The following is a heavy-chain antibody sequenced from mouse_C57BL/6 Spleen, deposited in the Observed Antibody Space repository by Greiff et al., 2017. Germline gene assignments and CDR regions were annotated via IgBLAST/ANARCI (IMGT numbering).Heavy chain of an antibody. CDR1: GYTFTSYW. CDR2: IDPSDSYT. D-gene: IGHD2-2*01. CDR3: ARGGYDWFAY. V-gene: IGHV1-50*01. Sequence: QVQLQQPGAELVKPGASVKLSCKASGYTFTSYWMQWVKQRPGQGLEWIGEIDPSDSYTNYNQKFKGKATLTVDTSSSTAYMQLSSLTSEDSAVYYCARGGYDWFAYWGQGTLVTVSA. J-gene: IGHJ3*01.